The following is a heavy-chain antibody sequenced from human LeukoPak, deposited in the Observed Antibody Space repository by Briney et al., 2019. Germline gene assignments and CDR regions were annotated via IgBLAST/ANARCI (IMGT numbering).Heavy chain of an antibody. CDR2: ISYDGSNK. CDR1: GFTFSSYA. D-gene: IGHD3-16*02. Sequence: GGSLRLSCAASGFTFSSYAMHWVRQAPGKGLEWVAVISYDGSNKYYADSVKGRFTISRDNSKNTLYLQMNSLRAEDTAVYYCARGGGLGYDYVWGSCRGPVDYWGQGTLVTVSS. J-gene: IGHJ4*02. V-gene: IGHV3-30*04. CDR3: ARGGGLGYDYVWGSCRGPVDY.